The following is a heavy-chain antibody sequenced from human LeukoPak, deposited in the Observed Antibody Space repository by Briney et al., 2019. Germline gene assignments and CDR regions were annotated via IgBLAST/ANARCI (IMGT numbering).Heavy chain of an antibody. Sequence: PSGGSLRLSCAASGFTFSSCSMSWVRQAPGKGLEWVSTIIDSGNSIYYAAAAEGRFTISTDNTKNTPYLQMKSLRAGDTAVYYCATDPIFSGSYGVFDYWGLGTLVTVSS. CDR1: GFTFSSCS. CDR2: IIDSGNSI. D-gene: IGHD1-26*01. V-gene: IGHV3-23*01. J-gene: IGHJ4*02. CDR3: ATDPIFSGSYGVFDY.